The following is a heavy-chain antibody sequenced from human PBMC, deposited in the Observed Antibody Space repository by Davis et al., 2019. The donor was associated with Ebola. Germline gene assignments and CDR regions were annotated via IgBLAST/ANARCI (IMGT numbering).Heavy chain of an antibody. Sequence: ASVKVSCKASGYTFTTHGISWVRQAPGQGLEWMGWISPYNGNTNYAQKLQGRVTMTTDTSTSTAYMELRSLRSDDTAVYYCARDPASLYYYGSGSYGDYWGQGTLVTVSS. D-gene: IGHD3-10*01. CDR1: GYTFTTHG. J-gene: IGHJ4*02. CDR2: ISPYNGNT. CDR3: ARDPASLYYYGSGSYGDY. V-gene: IGHV1-18*01.